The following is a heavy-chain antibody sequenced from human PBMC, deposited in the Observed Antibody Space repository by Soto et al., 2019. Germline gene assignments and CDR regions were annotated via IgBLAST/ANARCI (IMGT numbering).Heavy chain of an antibody. Sequence: GGSLRLSCAASGFTFSNAWMSWVRQAPGKGLEWVGRIKSKTDGGTTDYAAPVKGRFTISRDDSKNTLYLQMNSLKTEDTAVYYCTTDPPYSSSWYYWGQGTLVTVSS. V-gene: IGHV3-15*01. D-gene: IGHD6-13*01. CDR2: IKSKTDGGTT. J-gene: IGHJ4*02. CDR3: TTDPPYSSSWYY. CDR1: GFTFSNAW.